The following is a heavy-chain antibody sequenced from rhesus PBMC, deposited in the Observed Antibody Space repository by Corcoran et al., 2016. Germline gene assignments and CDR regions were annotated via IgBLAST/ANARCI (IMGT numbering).Heavy chain of an antibody. CDR3: ARTDYCTGSGCYATDS. CDR1: GYSISSGYA. D-gene: IGHD2-21*01. J-gene: IGHJ4*01. V-gene: IGHV4-127*01. Sequence: QVQQQESGPGLVKPSETLSLTCAVSGYSISSGYAWTWIRQPPGRGLEWVGYIGGSGVITNYNPSLKSRVTISKDTSKNQFSLQLMSVTAADTAVYYCARTDYCTGSGCYATDSWGQGVLVTVSS. CDR2: IGGSGVIT.